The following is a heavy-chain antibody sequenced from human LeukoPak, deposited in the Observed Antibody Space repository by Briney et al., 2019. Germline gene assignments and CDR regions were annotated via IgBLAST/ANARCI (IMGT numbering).Heavy chain of an antibody. Sequence: GSLRLSCAASGFTFSSYSMNWVRQAPGKGLEWVSSISSSSSYIYYADSVKGRFTISRDNAKNSLYLQMNSLRAEDTAVYYCARGGGMITFGGVIVYWGQGTLVTVSS. CDR2: ISSSSSYI. J-gene: IGHJ4*02. V-gene: IGHV3-21*01. CDR3: ARGGGMITFGGVIVY. CDR1: GFTFSSYS. D-gene: IGHD3-16*02.